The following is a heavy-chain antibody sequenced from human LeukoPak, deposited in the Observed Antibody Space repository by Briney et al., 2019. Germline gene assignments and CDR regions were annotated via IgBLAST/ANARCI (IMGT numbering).Heavy chain of an antibody. CDR3: ARENFDWLLYWSYYYGMDV. J-gene: IGHJ6*02. D-gene: IGHD3-9*01. V-gene: IGHV3-21*01. CDR2: ISSSSSYI. Sequence: PGGSLRLSCAVSGFTFSSYSMNWVRQAPGKGLEWVSSISSSSSYIYYADSVKGRFTIYRDNAKNSLYLQMNSLRAEDTAVYYRARENFDWLLYWSYYYGMDVWGQGTTVTVSS. CDR1: GFTFSSYS.